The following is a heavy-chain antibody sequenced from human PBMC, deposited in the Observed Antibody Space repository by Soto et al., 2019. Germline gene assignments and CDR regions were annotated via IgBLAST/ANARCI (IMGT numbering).Heavy chain of an antibody. CDR3: ARDPGYGSGASVHHYLDY. V-gene: IGHV3-7*01. CDR2: IKMDASEK. Sequence: PWGYLRLSCASSVFTFGIYWMIWVRQAPGKGLEWLPTIKMDASEKKYVDSVKGRFTMSRDNAKNSLYLQMDSLRAEDTAVYYCARDPGYGSGASVHHYLDYWGHGTMVTVSS. CDR1: VFTFGIYW. D-gene: IGHD3-10*01. J-gene: IGHJ4*01.